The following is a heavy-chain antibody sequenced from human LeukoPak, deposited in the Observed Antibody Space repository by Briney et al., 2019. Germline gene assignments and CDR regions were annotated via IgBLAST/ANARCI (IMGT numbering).Heavy chain of an antibody. V-gene: IGHV3-53*01. Sequence: GGSLRLSCAASGFTVSTNNMNWVRQAPGKGLEWVSVIYSGGSIYYADSVQGRFTISRDISKNTLYLQMNSLRAEDTAVYYCARGTYDFWSGYPYSYFFDYWGQGTLVTVSS. J-gene: IGHJ4*02. CDR3: ARGTYDFWSGYPYSYFFDY. CDR1: GFTVSTNN. D-gene: IGHD3-3*01. CDR2: IYSGGSI.